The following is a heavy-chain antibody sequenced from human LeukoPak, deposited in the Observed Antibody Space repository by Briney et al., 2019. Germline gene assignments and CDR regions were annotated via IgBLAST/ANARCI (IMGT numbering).Heavy chain of an antibody. CDR1: GDTFSSYA. D-gene: IGHD4-23*01. CDR3: ARGWLAETTVVTPYNY. Sequence: SVKVSCKASGDTFSSYAISRVRQAPGQGLEWMGGIIPIFGTPNYAQRFQGRVTITADESTSTAYMELSSLRSEDTAVYYCARGWLAETTVVTPYNYWGQGTLVTVSS. V-gene: IGHV1-69*13. J-gene: IGHJ4*02. CDR2: IIPIFGTP.